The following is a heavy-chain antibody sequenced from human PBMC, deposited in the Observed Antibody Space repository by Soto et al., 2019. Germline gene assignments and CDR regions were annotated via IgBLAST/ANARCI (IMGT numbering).Heavy chain of an antibody. V-gene: IGHV3-30-3*01. CDR3: AKAPWNLAHTHYFDF. CDR1: GFIFSSYA. D-gene: IGHD1-1*01. J-gene: IGHJ4*02. CDR2: ISSDGSNR. Sequence: VQLVESGGGVVQPGRSLRLSCAASGFIFSSYAMHWVRQAPGKGLEWVAVISSDGSNRYYADSVGGRFTISRDNSENTRYLHMSSLTGDDTAVFYCAKAPWNLAHTHYFDFWGQGTLVTVSS.